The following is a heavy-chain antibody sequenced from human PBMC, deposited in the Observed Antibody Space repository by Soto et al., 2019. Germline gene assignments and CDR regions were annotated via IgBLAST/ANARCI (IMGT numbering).Heavy chain of an antibody. V-gene: IGHV5-51*01. CDR3: ARRTILAAAVKRYYYYGMDV. J-gene: IGHJ6*02. CDR1: GYSFTSYW. D-gene: IGHD6-13*01. Sequence: GESLKISCKGSGYSFTSYWIGWVRQMPGKGLEWMGIIYPDDSDTRYSPSFQGQVTISADKSTSTAYLQWSSLKASDTAMYYCARRTILAAAVKRYYYYGMDVWGQGTTVTVSS. CDR2: IYPDDSDT.